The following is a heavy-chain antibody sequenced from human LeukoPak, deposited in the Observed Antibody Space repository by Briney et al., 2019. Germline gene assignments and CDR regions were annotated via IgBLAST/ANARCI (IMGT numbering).Heavy chain of an antibody. V-gene: IGHV3-74*03. Sequence: GGSLRLSCAASGFTFSTYWMHWVRQAPGKGLVWVARIRPEGTTTAYAASVKGRFTISRDNAKNTLSLQMNSLSAEDTAVYYCARDLDWILFDYWGQGNLVTVSS. CDR3: ARDLDWILFDY. CDR2: IRPEGTTT. D-gene: IGHD3-9*01. J-gene: IGHJ4*02. CDR1: GFTFSTYW.